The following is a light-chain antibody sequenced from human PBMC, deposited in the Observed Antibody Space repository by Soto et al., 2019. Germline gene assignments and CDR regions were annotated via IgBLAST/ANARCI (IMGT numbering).Light chain of an antibody. V-gene: IGKV1-5*03. CDR3: QQYNGFSRT. J-gene: IGKJ1*01. CDR1: QSIDYW. Sequence: DIQMTQSPSTLSASVGDRVTITCRASQSIDYWLAWYQQKPGKPPKLLIYKASSLETGVPPRLTGSGSGTEFTLTISSLQVDDFATYYCQQYNGFSRTFGQGTKVE. CDR2: KAS.